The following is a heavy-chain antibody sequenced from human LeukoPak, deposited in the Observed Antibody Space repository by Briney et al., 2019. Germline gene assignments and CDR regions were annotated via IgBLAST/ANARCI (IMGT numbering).Heavy chain of an antibody. Sequence: PGGSLRLSCAASGXTFSDYYMSWIRQAPGKGLEWVSYISSTSSYTNYADSVKGRFTISRDNAKNSLHLQMNSLRAEDTAVYYCARSYGWLPGGMWGQGTLVTVSS. J-gene: IGHJ4*02. V-gene: IGHV3-11*03. D-gene: IGHD5-12*01. CDR2: ISSTSSYT. CDR1: GXTFSDYY. CDR3: ARSYGWLPGGM.